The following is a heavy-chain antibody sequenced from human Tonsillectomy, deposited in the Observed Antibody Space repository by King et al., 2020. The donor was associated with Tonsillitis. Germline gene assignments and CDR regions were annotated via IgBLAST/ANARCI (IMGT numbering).Heavy chain of an antibody. CDR2: INSHTGGT. Sequence: QLVQSGAEVKKPGASVKVSCKASGYTFDGYYIHWMRQAPGQGLEWMGWINSHTGGTKYAPNFQGRVTFTRGTSITTAYLELSRLTFDDTAVYFCARDQVFGSSTESWFDPWGQGTLVTVSS. V-gene: IGHV1-2*02. J-gene: IGHJ5*02. D-gene: IGHD3-16*01. CDR1: GYTFDGYY. CDR3: ARDQVFGSSTESWFDP.